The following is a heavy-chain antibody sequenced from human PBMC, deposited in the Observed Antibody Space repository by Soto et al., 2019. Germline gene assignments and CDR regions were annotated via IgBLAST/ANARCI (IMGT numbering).Heavy chain of an antibody. Sequence: EVQLLESGGAVVQPGGSPRLSCAASGFTFTNFAMTWVRQAPGKGLEWVSTIAPSGASTYYSDSVKGRFTISRDNSRNTVSLQMASLRADDTAVYFCAKDISLITFGGPRNFDHWGQGTLVTVSS. J-gene: IGHJ4*02. V-gene: IGHV3-23*01. CDR1: GFTFTNFA. CDR2: IAPSGAST. CDR3: AKDISLITFGGPRNFDH. D-gene: IGHD3-16*01.